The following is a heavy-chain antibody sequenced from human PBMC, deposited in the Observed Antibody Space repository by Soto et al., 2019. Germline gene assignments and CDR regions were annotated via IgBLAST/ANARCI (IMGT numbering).Heavy chain of an antibody. D-gene: IGHD6-13*01. CDR1: GYTFTSYG. Sequence: GASVKVSCKASGYTFTSYGISWVRQAPGQGLEWMGWISAYNGNTNYAQKLQGRVTMTTDTSTSTAYMELRSLRSDDTAVYYCARDMWVAAAGKDGQWNYYYGMDVWGQGTTVTVSS. CDR3: ARDMWVAAAGKDGQWNYYYGMDV. J-gene: IGHJ6*02. V-gene: IGHV1-18*01. CDR2: ISAYNGNT.